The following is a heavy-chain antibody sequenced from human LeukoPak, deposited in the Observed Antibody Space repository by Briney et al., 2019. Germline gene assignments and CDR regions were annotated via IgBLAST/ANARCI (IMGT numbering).Heavy chain of an antibody. CDR2: INEDGSIT. CDR1: GNYW. CDR3: GRDLGGRPGY. Sequence: GGSLRLSCAASGNYWMHWVRQVPGEGLVWVSRINEDGSITNYADSVKGRFSISGDNAENTLYLQMNSLRAEDTAVYYCGRDLGGRPGYWGQGTLVTVSS. V-gene: IGHV3-74*01. J-gene: IGHJ4*02. D-gene: IGHD1-26*01.